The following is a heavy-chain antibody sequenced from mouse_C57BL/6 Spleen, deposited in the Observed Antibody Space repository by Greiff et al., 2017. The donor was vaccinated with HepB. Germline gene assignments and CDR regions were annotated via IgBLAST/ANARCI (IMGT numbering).Heavy chain of an antibody. CDR3: ARESNWFAY. CDR1: GYSITSGYY. CDR2: ISYDGSN. V-gene: IGHV3-6*01. Sequence: EVQLQESGPGLVKPSQSLSLTRSVTGYSITSGYYWNWIRQFPGNKLEWMGYISYDGSNNYNPSLKNRISITRDTSKNQFFLKLNSVTTEDTATYYCARESNWFAYWGQGTLVTVSA. J-gene: IGHJ3*01. D-gene: IGHD2-5*01.